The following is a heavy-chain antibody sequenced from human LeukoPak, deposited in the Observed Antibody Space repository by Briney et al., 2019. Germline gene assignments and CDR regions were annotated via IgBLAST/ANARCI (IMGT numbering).Heavy chain of an antibody. J-gene: IGHJ4*02. CDR3: TRDRYYYGSGSYYKGGYYFYY. Sequence: PSETLSLTCAVYGGSFSGYYWSWIRQPPGKGLEWVGEINHSGSTNYNPSLKSRVTISLKKSKNQFSLKQSYVTTADKAVYYCTRDRYYYGSGSYYKGGYYFYYWGQGTLVTVSS. CDR2: INHSGST. D-gene: IGHD3-10*01. V-gene: IGHV4-34*01. CDR1: GGSFSGYY.